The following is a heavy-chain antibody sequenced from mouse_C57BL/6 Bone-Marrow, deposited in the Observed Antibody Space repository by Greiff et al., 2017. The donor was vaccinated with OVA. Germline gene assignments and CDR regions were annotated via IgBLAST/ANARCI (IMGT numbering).Heavy chain of an antibody. J-gene: IGHJ2*01. CDR2: IDPSDSYT. V-gene: IGHV1-59*01. CDR3: ARWLLY. D-gene: IGHD2-3*01. CDR1: GYTFTSYW. Sequence: QVQLQQPGAELVRPGTSVKLSCKASGYTFTSYWMHWVKQRPGQGLEWIGVIDPSDSYTNYNQKFKGKATLTVDTSSSTAYMQLSSLTSEDSAVYYCARWLLYWGQGTTLTVSS.